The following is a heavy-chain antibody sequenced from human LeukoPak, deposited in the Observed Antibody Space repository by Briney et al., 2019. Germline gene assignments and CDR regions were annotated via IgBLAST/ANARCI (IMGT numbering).Heavy chain of an antibody. CDR2: IFHTGST. CDR3: ARRTILTGSDY. D-gene: IGHD3-9*01. J-gene: IGHJ4*02. CDR1: GYSISSGYY. V-gene: IGHV4-38-2*02. Sequence: SETLSLTRTVSGYSISSGYYWAWIRQPPGKGLEWIGSIFHTGSTYHNPSLKSRVTISVDTSKNQFSLKLNSVTAADTAVYYCARRTILTGSDYWGQGTLVTVSS.